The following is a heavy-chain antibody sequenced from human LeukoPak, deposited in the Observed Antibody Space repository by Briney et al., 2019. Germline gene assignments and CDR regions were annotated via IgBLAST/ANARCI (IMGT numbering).Heavy chain of an antibody. J-gene: IGHJ5*02. V-gene: IGHV1-2*02. CDR1: GYTFTGYY. CDR2: INPNSGGT. CDR3: ARDPFTMVRGVIITLHWFDP. Sequence: GASVKVSCKASGYTFTGYYMHWVRQAPGQGLEWMGWINPNSGGTNYAQKFQGRVTMTRDTSISTAYMELSRLRSDDTAVYYCARDPFTMVRGVIITLHWFDPWGRGTLVTVSS. D-gene: IGHD3-10*01.